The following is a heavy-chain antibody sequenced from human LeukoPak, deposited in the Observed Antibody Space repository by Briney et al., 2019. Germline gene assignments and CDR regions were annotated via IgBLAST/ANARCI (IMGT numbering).Heavy chain of an antibody. D-gene: IGHD6-19*01. J-gene: IGHJ4*02. Sequence: QPGGSLRLSCEASGFTFSSYAMHWVRQAPGKGLEWVAVISYDGSNKYYADSVKGRFTISRDNSKNMLYLQMNSLRAEDTAVYYCARGPSGWPYYWGQGTLVTVSS. V-gene: IGHV3-30-3*01. CDR2: ISYDGSNK. CDR3: ARGPSGWPYY. CDR1: GFTFSSYA.